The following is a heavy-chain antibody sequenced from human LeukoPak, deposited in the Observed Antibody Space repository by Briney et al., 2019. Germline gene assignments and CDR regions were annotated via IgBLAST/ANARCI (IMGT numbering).Heavy chain of an antibody. V-gene: IGHV3-23*01. D-gene: IGHD5-12*01. CDR3: AKSDSGYGMGDFDY. CDR1: GFTFSSYS. CDR2: IIGRGGSGGST. J-gene: IGHJ4*02. Sequence: GGSLRPSCAASGFTFSSYSMNWVRQAPGKGLEWVSAIIGRGGSGGSTYYADSVKGRFTISRDNSKNTLYLQMNSLRAEDTAVYYCAKSDSGYGMGDFDYWGQGTLVTVSS.